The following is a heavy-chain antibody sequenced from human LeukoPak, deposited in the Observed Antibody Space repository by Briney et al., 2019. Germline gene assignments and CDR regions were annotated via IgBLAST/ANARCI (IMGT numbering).Heavy chain of an antibody. D-gene: IGHD1-26*01. Sequence: PSETLSLTCAVYGGSFSGYYWSWIRQPPGKGLEWIGEINHSGSTNYNPSLKSRVTISVDTSKNQFSLKLSSVTAADTAVYYCARPDEVGATEFDYWGQGTLVTVSS. J-gene: IGHJ4*02. CDR3: ARPDEVGATEFDY. V-gene: IGHV4-34*01. CDR2: INHSGST. CDR1: GGSFSGYY.